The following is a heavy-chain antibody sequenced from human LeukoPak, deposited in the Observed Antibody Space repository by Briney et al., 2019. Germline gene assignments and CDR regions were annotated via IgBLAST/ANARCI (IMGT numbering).Heavy chain of an antibody. CDR1: GYTFTSYD. Sequence: GAPVNVSCKASGYTFTSYDINWVRQATGQGLEWMGWMNPNSGNTGYAQKFQGRVTMTRNTSISTAYMELSSLRSEDTAVYYCARAPFGCSGGSCYSYYYYGMDVWGQGTTVTVSS. CDR3: ARAPFGCSGGSCYSYYYYGMDV. D-gene: IGHD2-15*01. CDR2: MNPNSGNT. J-gene: IGHJ6*02. V-gene: IGHV1-8*01.